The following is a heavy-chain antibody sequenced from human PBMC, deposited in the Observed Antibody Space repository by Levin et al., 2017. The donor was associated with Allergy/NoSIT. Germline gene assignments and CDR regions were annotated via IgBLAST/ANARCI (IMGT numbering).Heavy chain of an antibody. J-gene: IGHJ4*02. V-gene: IGHV4-39*01. CDR1: GGSIRNSPYY. D-gene: IGHD1-26*01. CDR2: IYHSGST. Sequence: GSLRLSCTVSGGSIRNSPYYWGWIRQPPGKGLEWIGSIYHSGSTYYNPSLKSRLTVSVDTSKNQFSLNLRSVTAADTAVYYCASRGYRDWGQGTLVTVSS. CDR3: ASRGYRD.